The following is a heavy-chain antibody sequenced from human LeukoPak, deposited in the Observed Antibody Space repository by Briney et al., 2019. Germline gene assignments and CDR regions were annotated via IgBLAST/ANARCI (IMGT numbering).Heavy chain of an antibody. J-gene: IGHJ4*02. Sequence: PSETLSLTCTVSGGSISSYYWSWIRQPAGKGLEWIGYIYYSGSTNYDPSLKSRVTISVDTSKNQFSLKLSSVTAADTAVYYCARAAPFAAAGEVFDYWGQGTLVTVSS. CDR3: ARAAPFAAAGEVFDY. D-gene: IGHD6-13*01. CDR2: IYYSGST. CDR1: GGSISSYY. V-gene: IGHV4-59*01.